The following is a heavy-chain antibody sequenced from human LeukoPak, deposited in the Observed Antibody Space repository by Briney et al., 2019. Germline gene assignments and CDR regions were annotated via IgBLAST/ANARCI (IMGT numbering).Heavy chain of an antibody. J-gene: IGHJ6*03. CDR1: GYTFTSYD. Sequence: ASVKVSCKASGYTFTSYDINWVRQATGQGLEWMGWMNPNSGNTGYAQKFQGRVTITRNTSISTAYMELSSLRSDDTAVYYCARPVVPAAIGGNYYYYMDVWGKGATVTVSS. V-gene: IGHV1-8*03. D-gene: IGHD2-2*02. CDR2: MNPNSGNT. CDR3: ARPVVPAAIGGNYYYYMDV.